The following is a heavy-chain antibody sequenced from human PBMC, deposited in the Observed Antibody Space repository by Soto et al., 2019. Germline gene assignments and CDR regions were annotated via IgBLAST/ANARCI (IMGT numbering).Heavy chain of an antibody. CDR1: GYTFTGYY. J-gene: IGHJ6*02. CDR2: INPNSGGT. Sequence: ASVKVSCKAPGYTFTGYYMHWVRQAPGQGLEWMGWINPNSGGTNYAQKFQGWVTMTRDTSISTAYMELSRLRSDDTAVYYCARGKLVPAGNYYYYYYGMDVWGQGTTVTVSS. CDR3: ARGKLVPAGNYYYYYYGMDV. D-gene: IGHD2-2*01. V-gene: IGHV1-2*04.